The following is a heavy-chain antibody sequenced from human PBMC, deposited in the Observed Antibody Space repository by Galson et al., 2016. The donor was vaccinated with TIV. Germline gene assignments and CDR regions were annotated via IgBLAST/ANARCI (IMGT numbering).Heavy chain of an antibody. J-gene: IGHJ4*01. D-gene: IGHD5-18*01. CDR3: ARTSYTPMGY. CDR2: IYPSDGST. CDR1: GYTFTKYY. V-gene: IGHV1-46*01. Sequence: SVKVSCKASGYTFTKYYIHWVRQAPGQGLKWMGVIYPSDGSTTYAQTFQGRVAMTSDTSATTSVMELSSLTSDDTAVYYCARTSYTPMGYWGQGTLVTVSS.